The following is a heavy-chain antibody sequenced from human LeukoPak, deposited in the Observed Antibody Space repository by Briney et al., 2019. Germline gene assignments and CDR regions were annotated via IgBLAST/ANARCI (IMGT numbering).Heavy chain of an antibody. J-gene: IGHJ3*02. CDR3: AREGWEPLRAFDI. CDR2: IYTNGST. V-gene: IGHV4-4*07. Sequence: SETLSLTCTVSGGSISSYYWSWIRQPAGKGLEWIGRIYTNGSTNYNPSLKSRVTISVDKSKNQFSLKLSSVTAADTAVYYCAREGWEPLRAFDIWGQGTMVTVSS. CDR1: GGSISSYY. D-gene: IGHD1-26*01.